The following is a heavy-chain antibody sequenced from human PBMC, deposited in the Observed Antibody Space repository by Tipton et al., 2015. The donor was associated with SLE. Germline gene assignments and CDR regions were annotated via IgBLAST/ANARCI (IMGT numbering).Heavy chain of an antibody. J-gene: IGHJ5*02. Sequence: LSLTCAVYGGSFSGYYWGWIRQPPGKGLEWIGEINHSGSTNYNPSLKSRVTISVDTSKNQFSLKLTSVTAADTAVYYCASRSDHGDWFDPWGQGTLVTVSS. CDR1: GGSFSGYY. D-gene: IGHD1-14*01. CDR3: ASRSDHGDWFDP. V-gene: IGHV4-34*01. CDR2: INHSGST.